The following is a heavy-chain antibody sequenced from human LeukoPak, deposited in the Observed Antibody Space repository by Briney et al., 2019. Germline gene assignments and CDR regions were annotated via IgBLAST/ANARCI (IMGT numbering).Heavy chain of an antibody. J-gene: IGHJ4*02. CDR3: ARDVNKVVVSTFDY. CDR2: ISYDGSNK. CDR1: GFTFSSYA. D-gene: IGHD3-22*01. V-gene: IGHV3-30*04. Sequence: GGSLRLSCAASGFTFSSYAMYWVRQAPGKGLEWVAVISYDGSNKYYADSVKGRFTISRDNSKNTLYLQMNSLRAEDTAVYYCARDVNKVVVSTFDYWGQGTLVTVSS.